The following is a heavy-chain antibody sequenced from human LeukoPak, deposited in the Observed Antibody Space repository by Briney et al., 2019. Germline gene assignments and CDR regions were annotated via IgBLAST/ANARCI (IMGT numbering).Heavy chain of an antibody. CDR1: GGSISSYY. Sequence: TSETLSLTCTVSGGSISSYYWSWIRQPPGKGLEWIGYIYYSGSTNYNPSLKSRVTISVDTSKNQFSLKLSSVTAADTAVYYCARSSSGWYSDYWGQGTLVTVSS. V-gene: IGHV4-59*08. D-gene: IGHD6-19*01. CDR2: IYYSGST. J-gene: IGHJ4*02. CDR3: ARSSSGWYSDY.